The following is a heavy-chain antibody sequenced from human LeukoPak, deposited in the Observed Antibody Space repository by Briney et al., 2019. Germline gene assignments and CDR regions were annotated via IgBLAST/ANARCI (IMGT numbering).Heavy chain of an antibody. J-gene: IGHJ4*02. CDR3: ARGRGYDSGTYNYAFSDY. CDR1: GFTFSSYE. D-gene: IGHD3-22*01. Sequence: GGSLRLSCAASGFTFSSYEMNWVRQAPGKGLEWVAVIWYDGSDKYYADSVKGRFTISRDNSKNTLYLQMNSLRAEDTAVYYCARGRGYDSGTYNYAFSDYWGQGTLVTVSS. V-gene: IGHV3-33*08. CDR2: IWYDGSDK.